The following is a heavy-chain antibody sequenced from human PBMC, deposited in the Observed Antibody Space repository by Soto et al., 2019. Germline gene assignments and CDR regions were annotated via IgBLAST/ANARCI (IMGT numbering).Heavy chain of an antibody. CDR1: GGSIRSYY. Sequence: PSATLSLTCTVPGGSIRSYYWSWIRQPPGKGLEWIGYIYYSGSTNYNPSLKSRVTISVDTSKNQFSLKLSSVTAADTAVYYCAGTYYDILTVDYWGQGTLVTVS. J-gene: IGHJ4*02. D-gene: IGHD3-9*01. CDR3: AGTYYDILTVDY. CDR2: IYYSGST. V-gene: IGHV4-59*08.